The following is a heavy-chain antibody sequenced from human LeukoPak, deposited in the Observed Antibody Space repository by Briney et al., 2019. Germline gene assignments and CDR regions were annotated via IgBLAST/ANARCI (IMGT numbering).Heavy chain of an antibody. CDR1: GFAFSVYA. CDR2: INGNRGTT. J-gene: IGHJ3*02. CDR3: ARVSGNSRHFYDM. Sequence: PGGSLRLSCAASGFAFSVYAMSWLRQPPGKGLEWVSPINGNRGTTSYAASVRRRLTISSNNAKNTLYLQINSVRAEETAMYYCARVSGNSRHFYDMWGEGTMVTVS. D-gene: IGHD1-26*01. V-gene: IGHV3-23*01.